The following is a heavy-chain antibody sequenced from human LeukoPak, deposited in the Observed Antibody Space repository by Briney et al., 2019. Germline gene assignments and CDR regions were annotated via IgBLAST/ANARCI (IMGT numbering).Heavy chain of an antibody. Sequence: GASVKVSCKASGGTFSSYAISWVRQAPGQGLEWMGVIIPIFGTANYAQKFQGRVTITTDESTSTAYMELSSLRSEDTAVYYCARERAYDFWSGYHHGAFDIWGQGTMVTVSS. CDR1: GGTFSSYA. J-gene: IGHJ3*02. CDR2: IIPIFGTA. V-gene: IGHV1-69*05. CDR3: ARERAYDFWSGYHHGAFDI. D-gene: IGHD3-3*01.